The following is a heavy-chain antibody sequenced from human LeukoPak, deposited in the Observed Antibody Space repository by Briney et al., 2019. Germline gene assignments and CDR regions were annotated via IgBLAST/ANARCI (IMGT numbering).Heavy chain of an antibody. J-gene: IGHJ4*02. CDR3: AKDRRYYDSSGYSDN. V-gene: IGHV4-59*01. CDR2: IYYSGST. D-gene: IGHD3-22*01. CDR1: GGSISSYY. Sequence: SETLSLTCTVSGGSISSYYWSWIRQPPGKGLEWIGYIYYSGSTNYNPSLKSRVTISVDTSKDQLSLELSSVTAADTAVYYCAKDRRYYDSSGYSDNWGQGTLVTVSS.